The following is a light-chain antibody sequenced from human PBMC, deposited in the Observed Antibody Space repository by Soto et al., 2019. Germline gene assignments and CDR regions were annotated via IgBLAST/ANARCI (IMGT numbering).Light chain of an antibody. V-gene: IGKV1-5*01. CDR1: QSISSW. CDR2: DAS. Sequence: DIQMTQSPSTLSASVGFRFTITCRASQSISSWLAWYQQKPGKAPKILIYDASSLESGVPSRFSGSGSGTEFTLTISSLQPDDFATYYCQQYNSYITFGQGTRLEIK. J-gene: IGKJ5*01. CDR3: QQYNSYIT.